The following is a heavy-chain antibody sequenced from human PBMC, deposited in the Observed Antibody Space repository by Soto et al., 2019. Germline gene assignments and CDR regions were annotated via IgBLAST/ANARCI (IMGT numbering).Heavy chain of an antibody. Sequence: GGSLRLSCAASGFTFSSYAMSWVRQAPGKGLEWVSAISGSGGSTYYADSVKGRFTISRDNSKNTLYLQMNSLRAEDTAVYYCAKVFLRRGSLGPFDYWGQGTLVTVSS. CDR2: ISGSGGST. D-gene: IGHD3-10*01. CDR1: GFTFSSYA. CDR3: AKVFLRRGSLGPFDY. J-gene: IGHJ4*02. V-gene: IGHV3-23*01.